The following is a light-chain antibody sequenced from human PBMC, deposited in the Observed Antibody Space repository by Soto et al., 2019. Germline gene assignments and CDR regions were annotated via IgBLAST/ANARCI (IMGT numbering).Light chain of an antibody. V-gene: IGKV3-15*01. CDR1: QSVSSN. CDR2: AAS. J-gene: IGKJ4*01. CDR3: QQYNTWPLT. Sequence: EVVMTQSPATLSVSPGETATLSCRASQSVSSNLAWYQQKPGQAPRLLMYAASTRATGVPARFSGSGSGTEFTLTSSGLQSEDFAVYYCQQYNTWPLTFGGGTKVEIK.